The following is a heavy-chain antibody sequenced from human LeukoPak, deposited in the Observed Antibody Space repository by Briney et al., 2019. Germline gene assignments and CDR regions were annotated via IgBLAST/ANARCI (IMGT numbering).Heavy chain of an antibody. V-gene: IGHV3-53*01. D-gene: IGHD3-9*01. CDR1: VFTVSSNY. J-gene: IGHJ4*02. CDR3: ARLFLDYDILTGYPISYYFDY. Sequence: GGSLRLSCAASVFTVSSNYMSWVRQAPGKGLEWVSDIYSGGSTYFADSVKGRFTISRDNSKNTLYLQMNSLRAEDTAVYYCARLFLDYDILTGYPISYYFDYWGQGTLVTVSS. CDR2: IYSGGST.